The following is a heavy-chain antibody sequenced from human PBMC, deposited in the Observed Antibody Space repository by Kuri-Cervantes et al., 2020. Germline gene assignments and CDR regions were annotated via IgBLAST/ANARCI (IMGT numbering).Heavy chain of an antibody. V-gene: IGHV3-7*01. CDR1: GFTFSRYW. Sequence: GESLKIPCAASGFTFSRYWMSWVRQAPGKRLEWVANINEDGREKYYVDSVKGRFTISRDNAKKSLYLQMNSLRAEDTAVYYCVTVGRGTYFDYWGRGNLVTVSS. CDR2: INEDGREK. CDR3: VTVGRGTYFDY. J-gene: IGHJ4*02.